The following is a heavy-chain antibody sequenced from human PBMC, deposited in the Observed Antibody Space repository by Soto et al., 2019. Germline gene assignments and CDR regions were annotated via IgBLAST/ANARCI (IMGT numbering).Heavy chain of an antibody. CDR3: AWSDPSSSWYGDLDY. CDR1: GYTFTSYD. J-gene: IGHJ4*02. D-gene: IGHD6-13*01. V-gene: IGHV1-8*01. CDR2: MNPNSGNT. Sequence: QVQLVQSGAEVKKPGASVKVSCKASGYTFTSYDIIWVRQATGQGLEWMGWMNPNSGNTGYAQKFRGRVTMIRNTSISTAYLELSSLRSDDTAVYYCAWSDPSSSWYGDLDYWGQGTLVTVSS.